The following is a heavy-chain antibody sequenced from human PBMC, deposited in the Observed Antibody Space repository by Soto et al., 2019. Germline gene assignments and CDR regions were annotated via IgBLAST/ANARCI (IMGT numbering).Heavy chain of an antibody. D-gene: IGHD5-12*01. CDR3: ARGRGYSGDDHYYYFDMDV. J-gene: IGHJ6*02. CDR2: SIPIFGTA. V-gene: IGHV1-69*01. CDR1: GGTFNNYP. Sequence: QVQLVQSGAEVKKPGSSVKVSCKASGGTFNNYPITWVRQAPGQGLEWMGGSIPIFGTANYAQKFQGRVTITEDESTTTAYMELSSVRSEDTAVYYCARGRGYSGDDHYYYFDMDVWGQGTTVTVSS.